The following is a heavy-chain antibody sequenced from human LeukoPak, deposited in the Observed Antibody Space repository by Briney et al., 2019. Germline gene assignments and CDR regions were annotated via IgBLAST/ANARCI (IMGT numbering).Heavy chain of an antibody. CDR3: ARRYYYDSSGYLGDAFDI. D-gene: IGHD3-22*01. J-gene: IGHJ3*02. Sequence: ASVKVSCKASGYTFTGYYMHWVRQAPGQGLEWMGRINPNSGGTNYAQKFQGRVTMTRDTSISTAYMELSRLRSDDTAVYYCARRYYYDSSGYLGDAFDIWGQGTMVTVSS. V-gene: IGHV1-2*06. CDR2: INPNSGGT. CDR1: GYTFTGYY.